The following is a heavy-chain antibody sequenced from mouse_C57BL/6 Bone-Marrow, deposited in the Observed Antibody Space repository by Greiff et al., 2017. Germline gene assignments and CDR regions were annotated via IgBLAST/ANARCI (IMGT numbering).Heavy chain of an antibody. CDR2: ISSGSSTI. J-gene: IGHJ2*01. V-gene: IGHV5-17*01. D-gene: IGHD2-1*01. CDR1: GFTFSDYG. CDR3: AREDVNSPYYFDY. Sequence: EVKVVESGGGLVKPGGSLKLSCAASGFTFSDYGMHWVRQAPEKGLEWVAYISSGSSTIYYADTVKGRFTISRDNAKNTLFLQMTSLRSEDTAIYYCAREDVNSPYYFDYWGQGTTLTVSS.